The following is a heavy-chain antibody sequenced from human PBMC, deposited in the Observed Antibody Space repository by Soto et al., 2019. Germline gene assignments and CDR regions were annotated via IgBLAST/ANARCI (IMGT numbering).Heavy chain of an antibody. CDR2: IDPSDSYT. J-gene: IGHJ6*02. D-gene: IGHD5-12*01. CDR3: ARTPRVTMATNYYYYGMDV. V-gene: IGHV5-10-1*03. CDR1: GYSFTTYW. Sequence: EVQLVQSGAEVKKPGESLRISCKGSGYSFTTYWINWVRQMPGKGLEWMGRIDPSDSYTNYSPSFQGHVTISADKSISTAYLQWSSLKASDTAMYYCARTPRVTMATNYYYYGMDVWGQGTTVTVSS.